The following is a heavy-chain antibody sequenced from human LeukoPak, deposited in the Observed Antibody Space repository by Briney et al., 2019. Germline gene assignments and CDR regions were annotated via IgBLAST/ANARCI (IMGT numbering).Heavy chain of an antibody. D-gene: IGHD3-10*01. Sequence: GGSLRLSCGASGFTFTTYGMSWVRQAPGKGLEWVSAISGSGGTTSYADSVKGRFTISRDNSKNTLYLQMNSLRAEDTALYYCAKAGRAGGSITLIRGVRSDYYYMDVWGKGTTVTISS. CDR3: AKAGRAGGSITLIRGVRSDYYYMDV. CDR1: GFTFTTYG. CDR2: ISGSGGTT. V-gene: IGHV3-23*01. J-gene: IGHJ6*03.